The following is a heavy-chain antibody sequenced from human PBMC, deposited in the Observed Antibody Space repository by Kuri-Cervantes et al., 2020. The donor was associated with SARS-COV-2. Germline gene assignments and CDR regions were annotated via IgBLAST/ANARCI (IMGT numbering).Heavy chain of an antibody. CDR1: GFTFSRYA. CDR2: ISGSSSTK. CDR3: AREGTGMVGLDL. Sequence: GGSLRLSCAASGFTFSRYAINWVRQAPGKGLEWISYISGSSSTKYYPDSVKGRFTISRDNAKNSLYLQMNSLSDEDTAVYYCAREGTGMVGLDLWGQGTQVTVPS. V-gene: IGHV3-48*02. D-gene: IGHD5-18*01. J-gene: IGHJ5*02.